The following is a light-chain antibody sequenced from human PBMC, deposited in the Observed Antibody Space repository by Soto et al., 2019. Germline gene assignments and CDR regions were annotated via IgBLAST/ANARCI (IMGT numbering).Light chain of an antibody. J-gene: IGKJ1*01. V-gene: IGKV1-9*01. CDR1: HDISTF. CDR3: QQLYTLPFT. CDR2: EAS. Sequence: DIQLTQSPSLLSASIGDRVTITCRASHDISTFLAWYQQKPGKAPKLLIYEASTLQSGVPSRFSGSGSGTEFTLTISGLLPEDFAAYHCQQLYTLPFTFGQGTKVDIK.